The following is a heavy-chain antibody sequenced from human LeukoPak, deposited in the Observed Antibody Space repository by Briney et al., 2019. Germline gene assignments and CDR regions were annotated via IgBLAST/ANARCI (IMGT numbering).Heavy chain of an antibody. CDR2: ISVDDQGST. J-gene: IGHJ5*02. D-gene: IGHD6-13*01. CDR3: ARPGYSSSWARPLGNWFDP. V-gene: IGHV3-23*01. Sequence: GGSLRLSCTTSEFSFRTYAMTWVRQVPGKGLEWVSTISVDDQGSTYYTDSVKGRFTISRDTSQNTLSLQMNSLRGEDTAVYYCARPGYSSSWARPLGNWFDPWGQGTLVTVSS. CDR1: EFSFRTYA.